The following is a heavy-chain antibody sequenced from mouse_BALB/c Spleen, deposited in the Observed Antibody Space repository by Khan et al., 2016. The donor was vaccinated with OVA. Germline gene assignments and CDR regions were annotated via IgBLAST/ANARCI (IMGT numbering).Heavy chain of an antibody. J-gene: IGHJ4*01. V-gene: IGHV5-6-5*01. D-gene: IGHD2-1*01. CDR3: ARGYGNFVNPHYAMDY. CDR1: GFTFSNYA. CDR2: ISSGGST. Sequence: DVMLVESGGGLVKPGGSLKLSCAASGFTFSNYAMSWVRQTPEKRLEWVASISSGGSTYYPDSVKGRFTISRDNARNILYLQMSSLRSEDTAMYYCARGYGNFVNPHYAMDYWGQGTSVTVSS.